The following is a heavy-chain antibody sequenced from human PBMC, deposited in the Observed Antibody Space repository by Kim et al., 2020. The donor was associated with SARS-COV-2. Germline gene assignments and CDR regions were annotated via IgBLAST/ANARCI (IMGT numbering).Heavy chain of an antibody. D-gene: IGHD2-2*01. J-gene: IGHJ4*02. CDR3: ARHSRIVVVQAAILA. Sequence: SETLSLTCTVSGGSISSSSYYWGWIRQPPGKGLEWIGSIYYSGSTYYNPSLKSRVTISVDTSKNQFSLKLSSVTAADTAVYYCARHSRIVVVQAAILAWGQRTLVTVSS. CDR1: GGSISSSSYY. CDR2: IYYSGST. V-gene: IGHV4-39*01.